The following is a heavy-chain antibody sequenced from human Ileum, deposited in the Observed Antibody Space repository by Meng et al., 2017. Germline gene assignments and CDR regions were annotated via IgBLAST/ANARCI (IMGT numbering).Heavy chain of an antibody. CDR3: ARVVNGYSSGWDVDY. Sequence: SETLSLTCTVSGGSINTHYWSWIRQPPGKGLEWIGYIYYSGSTNYTPSLKSRVTISVDTSKNQFSLRLSSVPTADTAGYYWARVVNGYSSGWDVDYWGRGTLVTVSS. CDR1: GGSINTHY. CDR2: IYYSGST. V-gene: IGHV4-59*11. J-gene: IGHJ4*02. D-gene: IGHD6-19*01.